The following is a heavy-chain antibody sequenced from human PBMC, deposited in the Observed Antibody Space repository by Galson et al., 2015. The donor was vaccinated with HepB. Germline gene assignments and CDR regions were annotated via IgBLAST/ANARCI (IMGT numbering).Heavy chain of an antibody. Sequence: SVKVSCKASGGTFSSYAISWVRQAPGQGLEWMGGIIPIFGTANYAQKFQGRVTITADKSTSTAYMELSSLRSEDTAVYYCARDESPNYYGSGDIWGQGTMVTVSS. CDR1: GGTFSSYA. V-gene: IGHV1-69*06. D-gene: IGHD3-10*01. CDR2: IIPIFGTA. CDR3: ARDESPNYYGSGDI. J-gene: IGHJ3*02.